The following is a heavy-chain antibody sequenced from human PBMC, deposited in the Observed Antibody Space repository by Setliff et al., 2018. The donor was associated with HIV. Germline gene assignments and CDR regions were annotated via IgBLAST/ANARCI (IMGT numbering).Heavy chain of an antibody. CDR1: GGSINNYQ. J-gene: IGHJ6*03. CDR2: IYTSGSS. CDR3: ARGLRSSTYYYYYYMDV. Sequence: SETLSLTCTVSGVSGGSINNYQWSWIRQPPGKGLEWIGYIYTSGSSNYNPSLKSRVTISGDTSKNQFSLKLSSVTAADTAVYYCARGLRSSTYYYYYYMDVWGKGTTVTVSS. V-gene: IGHV4-59*01. D-gene: IGHD6-6*01.